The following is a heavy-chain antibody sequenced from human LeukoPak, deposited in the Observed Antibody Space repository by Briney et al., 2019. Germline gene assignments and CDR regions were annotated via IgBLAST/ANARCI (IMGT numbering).Heavy chain of an antibody. CDR2: IKKDGSEK. D-gene: IGHD3-22*01. CDR1: GFTFSSYW. CDR3: ARGITMIVVVSPPI. J-gene: IGHJ3*02. V-gene: IGHV3-7*04. Sequence: GGSLRLSCAASGFTFSSYWMSWVRQAPGKGLEWVANIKKDGSEKYYVDSVKGRFTISRDNAKNSLYLQMNSLRAEDTAVYYCARGITMIVVVSPPIWGQGTMVTVSS.